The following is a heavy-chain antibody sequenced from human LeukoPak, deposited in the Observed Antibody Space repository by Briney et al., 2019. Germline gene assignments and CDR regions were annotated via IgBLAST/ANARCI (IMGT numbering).Heavy chain of an antibody. CDR2: IKEDGTET. Sequence: GGSLRLSCAASGFMFSSNWMSWVRLAPGEGLEWVANIKEDGTETYYVDSVKGRFTISRDNAKNSLYLQMNSLRVEDTAVYYCAKEGRSLQTYWGQGTLVTVSS. D-gene: IGHD5-24*01. CDR1: GFMFSSNW. CDR3: AKEGRSLQTY. V-gene: IGHV3-7*03. J-gene: IGHJ4*02.